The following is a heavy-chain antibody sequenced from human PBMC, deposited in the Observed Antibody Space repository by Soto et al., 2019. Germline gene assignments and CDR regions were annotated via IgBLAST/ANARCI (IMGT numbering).Heavy chain of an antibody. J-gene: IGHJ1*01. V-gene: IGHV4-59*08. CDR3: ARLLGGLLTS. CDR2: IYYSGST. Sequence: SETLSLTCTVSGGSISSYYWSWIRQPPGKGLEWIGYIYYSGSTNYNPSLKSRVTISVDTSKNQFSLKLSSVTAADTAVYYCARLLGGLLTSWGQGTLVTVSS. D-gene: IGHD4-17*01. CDR1: GGSISSYY.